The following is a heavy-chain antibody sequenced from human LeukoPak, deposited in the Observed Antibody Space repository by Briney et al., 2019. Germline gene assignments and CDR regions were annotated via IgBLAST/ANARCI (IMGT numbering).Heavy chain of an antibody. V-gene: IGHV3-21*01. CDR1: GFTFSSYT. Sequence: GGSLRLSCAASGFTFSSYTMNWVRQAPGKGLEWVSSISSSSSYIYYVDSVKGRFTISRDNAKNSLYLQMNSLRAEDTAVYYCARPAYCGGNCYYYPDYWGQGTLVTVSS. CDR2: ISSSSSYI. D-gene: IGHD2-21*02. CDR3: ARPAYCGGNCYYYPDY. J-gene: IGHJ4*02.